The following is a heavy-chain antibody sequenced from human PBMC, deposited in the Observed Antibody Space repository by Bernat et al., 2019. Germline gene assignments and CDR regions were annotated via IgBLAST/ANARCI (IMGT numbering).Heavy chain of an antibody. CDR1: GFTFSSHW. CDR2: INSDGSTT. V-gene: IGHV3-74*01. Sequence: EVQLVESGGGLVQPGGSLRLSCAASGFTFSSHWMHWVRQAPGKGLVWVSRINSDGSTTTYADSVKGRFTISRDNAKNTLYLQMNSLRAEDTAVYYCARASSSWADYYYYYGMDVWGQGTTVTVSS. CDR3: ARASSSWADYYYYYGMDV. D-gene: IGHD6-13*01. J-gene: IGHJ6*02.